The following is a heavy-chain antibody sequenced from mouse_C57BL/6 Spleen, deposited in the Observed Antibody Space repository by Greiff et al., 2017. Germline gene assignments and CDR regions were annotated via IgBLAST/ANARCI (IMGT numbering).Heavy chain of an antibody. D-gene: IGHD1-1*02. V-gene: IGHV5-17*01. CDR1: GFTFSDYG. CDR2: ISSGSSNI. Sequence: EVQLVESGGGLVKPGGSLKLSCAASGFTFSDYGMHWVRQAPEKGLEWVAYISSGSSNIYYADTVKGRFTISRDNAKDTLFLQMTSLRSEDTAMYYCARDGVYYCDYWGQGTTLTVAS. CDR3: ARDGVYYCDY. J-gene: IGHJ2*01.